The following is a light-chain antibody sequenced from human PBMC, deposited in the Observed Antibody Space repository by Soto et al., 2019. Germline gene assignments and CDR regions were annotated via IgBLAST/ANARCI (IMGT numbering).Light chain of an antibody. CDR3: QQRSNWPPMYT. CDR2: DAS. Sequence: EIVLTQSPATLSLSPGERATLSCRASQSVSSYLAWYQQKPGQAPRLLIYDASNRATGIPARFSGSGSGTDFTLPISSLEPEDFAVYYCQQRSNWPPMYTLGQGPSWRSN. CDR1: QSVSSY. J-gene: IGKJ2*01. V-gene: IGKV3-11*01.